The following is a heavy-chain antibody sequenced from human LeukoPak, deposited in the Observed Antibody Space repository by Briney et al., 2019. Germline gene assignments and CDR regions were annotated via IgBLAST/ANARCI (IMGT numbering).Heavy chain of an antibody. CDR3: AILFRGRIAVVGNY. CDR1: GYTLTELS. Sequence: GASVKVSCKVSGYTLTELSMHWVRQAPGKGLEWMGGFDPEDGETIYAQKFQGRVTMTEDTSTDTAYMELSSLRSEDTAVYYCAILFRGRIAVVGNYWGQGTLVTVSS. J-gene: IGHJ4*02. V-gene: IGHV1-24*01. CDR2: FDPEDGET. D-gene: IGHD6-19*01.